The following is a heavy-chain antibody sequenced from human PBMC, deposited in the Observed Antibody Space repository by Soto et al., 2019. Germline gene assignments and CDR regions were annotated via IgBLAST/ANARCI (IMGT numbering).Heavy chain of an antibody. D-gene: IGHD5-12*01. CDR2: ISSNGGST. CDR1: GFTFSSYA. Sequence: PGGSLRLSCSASGFTFSSYAMHWVRQAPGKGLEYVSAISSNGGSTYYADSVKGRFTISRDNSKNTLYLQMSSLRAEDTAVYYCVKDQDSRYDPYLIYFDYWGQGTLVTVS. J-gene: IGHJ4*02. V-gene: IGHV3-64D*08. CDR3: VKDQDSRYDPYLIYFDY.